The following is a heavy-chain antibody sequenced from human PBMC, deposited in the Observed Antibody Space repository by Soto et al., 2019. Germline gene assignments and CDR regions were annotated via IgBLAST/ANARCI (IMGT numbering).Heavy chain of an antibody. CDR1: GYTFTRYG. D-gene: IGHD3-9*01. J-gene: IGHJ6*02. Sequence: ASVKVSCKASGYTFTRYGISWVRQAPGQGLEWMGWISAYNGNTNYAQKLQGRVTMTTDTSTSTAYMELRSLRSDDTAVYYCARDEAFPYDILTGYYYYYGMDVWGQGTTVTVSS. V-gene: IGHV1-18*01. CDR2: ISAYNGNT. CDR3: ARDEAFPYDILTGYYYYYGMDV.